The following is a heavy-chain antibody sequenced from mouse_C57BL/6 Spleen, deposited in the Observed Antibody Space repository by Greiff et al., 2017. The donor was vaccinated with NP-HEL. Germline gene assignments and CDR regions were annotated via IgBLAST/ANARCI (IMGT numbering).Heavy chain of an antibody. CDR3: TRESNYYAMDY. Sequence: EVHLVESGEGLVKPGGSLKLSCAASGFTFSSYAMSWVRQTPEKRLEWVAYISSGGDYIYYADTVKGRFTISRDNARNTLYLQMSSLKSEDTAMYYCTRESNYYAMDYWGQGTSVTVSS. D-gene: IGHD2-5*01. V-gene: IGHV5-9-1*02. CDR2: ISSGGDYI. CDR1: GFTFSSYA. J-gene: IGHJ4*01.